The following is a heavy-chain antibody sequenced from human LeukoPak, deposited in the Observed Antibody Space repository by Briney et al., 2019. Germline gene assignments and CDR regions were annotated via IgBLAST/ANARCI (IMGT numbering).Heavy chain of an antibody. CDR3: AREWENDLRFDP. CDR1: GGTFSSYA. V-gene: IGHV1-69*01. D-gene: IGHD1-26*01. J-gene: IGHJ5*02. CDR2: IIPIFGTA. Sequence: LGASVKVSCKASGGTFSSYAISWVRQAPGQGLEWMGGIIPIFGTANYAQKSQGRVTITADESTSTAYMELSSLRSEDTAVYYCAREWENDLRFDPWGQGTLVTVSS.